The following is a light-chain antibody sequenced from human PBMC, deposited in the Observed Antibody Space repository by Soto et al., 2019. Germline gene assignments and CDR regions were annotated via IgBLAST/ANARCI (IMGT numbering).Light chain of an antibody. J-gene: IGKJ1*01. CDR3: QQYNNWPPWT. V-gene: IGKV3-20*01. Sequence: EIVLTQSPGTLSFSPGDRVTLSCRASQSVSSNYLAWYQQKPGQAPRLLIYGASSRATGIPDRFSGSGSGTDFTLTISSLQSEDFAVYYCQQYNNWPPWTFGQGTKVDI. CDR1: QSVSSNY. CDR2: GAS.